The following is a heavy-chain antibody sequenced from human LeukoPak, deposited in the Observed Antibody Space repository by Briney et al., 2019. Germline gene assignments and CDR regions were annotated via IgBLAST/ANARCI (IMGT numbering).Heavy chain of an antibody. CDR2: INAGNGNT. D-gene: IGHD3-10*01. J-gene: IGHJ4*02. CDR1: GYTFTSYA. Sequence: ASVKVSCKASGYTFTSYAMHWVRQAPGQRLEWMGWINAGNGNTKYSQKFQGRVTMTTDTSTSTAYMELRSLRSDDTAVYYCARDLYGSGSPNFDYWGQGTLVTVSS. V-gene: IGHV1-3*01. CDR3: ARDLYGSGSPNFDY.